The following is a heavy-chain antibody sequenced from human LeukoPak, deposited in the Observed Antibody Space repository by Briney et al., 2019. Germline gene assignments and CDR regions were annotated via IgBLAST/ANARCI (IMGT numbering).Heavy chain of an antibody. D-gene: IGHD3-16*01. CDR2: IKSKADAGPP. Sequence: PGGSLRLSCAASGFTFCSAWMSWVRQAPGKGLEWVGRIKSKADAGPPDYTAPVNGRFTISRDDSENTVYLQMNSLKTEDTGIYYWHTDWGRVTRFDYWGQGTLVTVSS. J-gene: IGHJ4*02. V-gene: IGHV3-15*01. CDR1: GFTFCSAW. CDR3: HTDWGRVTRFDY.